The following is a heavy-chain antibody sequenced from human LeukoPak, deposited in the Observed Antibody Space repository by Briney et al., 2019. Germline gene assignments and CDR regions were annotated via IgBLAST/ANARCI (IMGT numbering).Heavy chain of an antibody. CDR3: ARDFEDAFDI. CDR2: IIPIFGTA. D-gene: IGHD3-9*01. Sequence: SVKVSCKASGGTFSSYAISWVRQAPGQGLEWMGGIIPIFGTANYAQRFQGRVTITADESTSTAYMELSSLRSEDTAVYYCARDFEDAFDIWGQGTMVTVSS. V-gene: IGHV1-69*01. J-gene: IGHJ3*02. CDR1: GGTFSSYA.